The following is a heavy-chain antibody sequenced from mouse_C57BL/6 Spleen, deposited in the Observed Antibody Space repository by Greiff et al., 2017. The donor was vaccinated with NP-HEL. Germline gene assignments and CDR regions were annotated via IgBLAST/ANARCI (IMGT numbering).Heavy chain of an antibody. CDR2: IDPADSYT. J-gene: IGHJ4*01. CDR1: GYTFTSYW. D-gene: IGHD1-1*01. CDR3: ARYGYYYAIDY. Sequence: VQLQQPGAELVMPGASVTLSCKASGYTFTSYWMHWVKQTPGQGLEWIGEIDPADSYTTYNQKFKGKSTLTVDKSSSTAYMQLSSLTSEDSAVYYCARYGYYYAIDYWGQGTSVTVSS. V-gene: IGHV1-69*01.